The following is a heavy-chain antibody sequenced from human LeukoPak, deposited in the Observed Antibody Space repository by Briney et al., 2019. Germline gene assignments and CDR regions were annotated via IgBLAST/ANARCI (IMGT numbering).Heavy chain of an antibody. CDR2: ISGSGTST. Sequence: GGSLRLSCAASGFTFSSYAMSWVRQAPGKGLEWVSAISGSGTSTYYADSVKGRFTISRDNSKHTLYLQMNSLRAEDTAVYYCAKVHSSGWYLSYFDYWGQGTLVTVSS. V-gene: IGHV3-23*01. CDR1: GFTFSSYA. D-gene: IGHD6-19*01. CDR3: AKVHSSGWYLSYFDY. J-gene: IGHJ4*02.